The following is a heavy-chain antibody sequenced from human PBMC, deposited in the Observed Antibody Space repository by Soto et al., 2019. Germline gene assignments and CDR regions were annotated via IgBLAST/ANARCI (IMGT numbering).Heavy chain of an antibody. CDR3: ASRKADPYCSSTSCYAVGDY. CDR2: IYYSGST. Sequence: QVQLQESGPGLVKPSQTLSLTCTVSGGSISSGGYYWSWIRQHPGKGLEWIGYIYYSGSTYYNPSLRSRVTISVDTSKNQFSLKLSSVTAADTAVYYCASRKADPYCSSTSCYAVGDYWGQGTLVTVSS. D-gene: IGHD2-2*01. J-gene: IGHJ4*02. V-gene: IGHV4-31*03. CDR1: GGSISSGGYY.